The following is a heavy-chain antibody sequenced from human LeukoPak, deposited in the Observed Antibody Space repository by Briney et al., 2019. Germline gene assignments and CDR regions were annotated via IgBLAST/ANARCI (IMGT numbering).Heavy chain of an antibody. Sequence: SVKVSCKASGGTFSSYAISWVRQAPGQGLEWMGGIIPIFGTANYAQKLQGRVTMTTDTSTSTAYMELRSLRSDDTAVYYCAIAVAGHFDYWGQGTLVTVSS. V-gene: IGHV1-69*05. J-gene: IGHJ4*02. D-gene: IGHD6-19*01. CDR1: GGTFSSYA. CDR2: IIPIFGTA. CDR3: AIAVAGHFDY.